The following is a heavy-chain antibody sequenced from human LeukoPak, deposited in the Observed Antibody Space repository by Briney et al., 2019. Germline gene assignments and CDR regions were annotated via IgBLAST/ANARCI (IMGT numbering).Heavy chain of an antibody. D-gene: IGHD5-18*01. V-gene: IGHV3-23*01. Sequence: PGGSLRLSCAASGFTFSSYAMSWVRQAPGKGLEWVSGISGSDYTTYYADSVKGRFTISRDNSKSTLFLQMNSLRAEDTAIYYCATYRQVLLPFEAWGQGTLVTVS. CDR3: ATYRQVLLPFEA. CDR1: GFTFSSYA. J-gene: IGHJ5*02. CDR2: ISGSDYTT.